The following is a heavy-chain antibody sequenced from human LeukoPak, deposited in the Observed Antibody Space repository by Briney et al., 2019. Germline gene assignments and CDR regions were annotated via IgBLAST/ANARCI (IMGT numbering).Heavy chain of an antibody. V-gene: IGHV4-34*01. D-gene: IGHD2-15*01. CDR3: ARDDRYCSGGSCYSVDY. J-gene: IGHJ4*02. Sequence: NTSETLSLTCAVYGGSFSGYYWSWIRQPPGKGLEWIGEINHSGSTNYNPSLKSRVTISVDTSKNQFSLKLSSVTAADTAVYYCARDDRYCSGGSCYSVDYWGQGTLVTVSS. CDR2: INHSGST. CDR1: GGSFSGYY.